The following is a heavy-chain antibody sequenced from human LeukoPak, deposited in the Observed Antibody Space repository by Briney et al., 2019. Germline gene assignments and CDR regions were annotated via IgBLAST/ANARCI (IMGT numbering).Heavy chain of an antibody. CDR1: GGSFSGYY. CDR3: ARDYYDSSGYTNWFDP. V-gene: IGHV4-34*01. CDR2: INHSGST. Sequence: SETLSLTCAVYGGSFSGYYWSWIRQPPGKGLEWIGEINHSGSTNYNPSLKSRVTISVDTSKNQFSLKLSSVTAADTAVYYCARDYYDSSGYTNWFDPWGQGTLVTVSS. D-gene: IGHD3-22*01. J-gene: IGHJ5*02.